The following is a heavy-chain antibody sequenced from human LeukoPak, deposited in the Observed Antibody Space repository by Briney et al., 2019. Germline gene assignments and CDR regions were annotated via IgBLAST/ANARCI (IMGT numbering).Heavy chain of an antibody. D-gene: IGHD3-16*02. CDR1: GGSFSGYY. V-gene: IGHV4-34*01. CDR2: INHSGST. CDR3: ARAFMITFGGVIVIRAFDI. Sequence: SESLSLTCAVYGGSFSGYYWSWIRQPPGKGLEWGGEINHSGSTNYNPSLKSRVTISVDTSKNQFSLKLSSVTAADTAVYYCARAFMITFGGVIVIRAFDIWGQGTMVTVSS. J-gene: IGHJ3*02.